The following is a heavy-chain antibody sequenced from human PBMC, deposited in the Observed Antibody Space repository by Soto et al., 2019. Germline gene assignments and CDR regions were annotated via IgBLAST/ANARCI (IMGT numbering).Heavy chain of an antibody. CDR2: IYYSGST. CDR1: GGSISSYY. V-gene: IGHV4-59*01. CDR3: ARDGVELTGTPLGWFDP. J-gene: IGHJ5*02. Sequence: SETLSLTCTVSGGSISSYYWSWIRQPPGKGLEWIGYIYYSGSTNYNPSLKSRVTISVATSKNQFSLKLSSVTAADTAVYYCARDGVELTGTPLGWFDPWGQGTLVTVSS. D-gene: IGHD1-20*01.